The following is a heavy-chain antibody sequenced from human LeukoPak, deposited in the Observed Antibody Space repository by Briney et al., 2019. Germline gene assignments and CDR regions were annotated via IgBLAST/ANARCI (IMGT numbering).Heavy chain of an antibody. J-gene: IGHJ4*02. CDR2: IKTADSHI. CDR1: GYTFANYW. CDR3: ARHFSSAWIGY. V-gene: IGHV5-51*01. Sequence: GESLKISCQGSGYTFANYWIGWVRQKPGKGLEWLGNIKTADSHITHSPSFQGRVTLSADKSINTAYLHLTSLEASDTAMYYCARHFSSAWIGYWGQGTLVTVSS. D-gene: IGHD3-22*01.